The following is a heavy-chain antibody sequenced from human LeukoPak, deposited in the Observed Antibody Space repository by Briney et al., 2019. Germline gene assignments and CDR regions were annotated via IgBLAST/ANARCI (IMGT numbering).Heavy chain of an antibody. V-gene: IGHV3-21*04. J-gene: IGHJ4*02. CDR3: AKDNGYYFDY. CDR2: ISSSSSYI. CDR1: GFTFSSYS. Sequence: GGSLRLSCAASGFTFSSYSMNWVRQAPGKGLEWVSSISSSSSYIYYSDSVKGRFTISRDNAKNSLHLQMSSLRAEDTALYYCAKDNGYYFDYWGQGTLVTVSS.